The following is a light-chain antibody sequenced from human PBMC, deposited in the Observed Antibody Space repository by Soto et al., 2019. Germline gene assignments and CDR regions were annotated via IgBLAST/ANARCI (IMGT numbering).Light chain of an antibody. J-gene: IGLJ1*01. CDR3: CSYAGSYTFPYV. Sequence: QSVPTQPRSVSGSPGQSVTISCTGTSSDVGGYNYVSWYQQHPGKAPKLMIYDVSKRPSGVPDRFSGSKSGNTASLTISGLQAEDEADYYCCSYAGSYTFPYVFGTGTKLTVL. CDR1: SSDVGGYNY. CDR2: DVS. V-gene: IGLV2-11*01.